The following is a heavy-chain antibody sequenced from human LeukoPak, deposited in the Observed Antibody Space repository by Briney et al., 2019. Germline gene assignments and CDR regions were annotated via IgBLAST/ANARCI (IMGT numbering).Heavy chain of an antibody. J-gene: IGHJ4*02. Sequence: GSLRLSCAASGFTGSSNYISWVRQASGKGVEWVSVIYSGGSTYYADSVKGRFTISRDNSKNTLYLQMNSLRAEDTAVYYCARAGLGYYGSGSFFDYWGQGTLVTVSS. CDR1: GFTGSSNY. CDR2: IYSGGST. D-gene: IGHD3-10*01. V-gene: IGHV3-66*01. CDR3: ARAGLGYYGSGSFFDY.